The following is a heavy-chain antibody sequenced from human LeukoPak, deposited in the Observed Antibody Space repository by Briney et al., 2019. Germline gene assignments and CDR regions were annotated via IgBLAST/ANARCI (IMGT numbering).Heavy chain of an antibody. CDR1: GGTFSCYA. D-gene: IGHD6-19*01. CDR2: IFPIFGTA. V-gene: IGHV1-69*06. CDR3: ARDHVWVGAVAGYFDN. Sequence: ASVKVTCKASGGTFSCYAISRVRQAPAQGLEWMGRIFPIFGTANYAQKFQGRATSTAAKSTSTAYRELSSLRSEDTAVYYCARDHVWVGAVAGYFDNWGHGTLVTVSS. J-gene: IGHJ4*01.